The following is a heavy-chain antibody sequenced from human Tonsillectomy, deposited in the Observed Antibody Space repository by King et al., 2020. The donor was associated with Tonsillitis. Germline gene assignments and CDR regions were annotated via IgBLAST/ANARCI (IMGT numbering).Heavy chain of an antibody. Sequence: VQLVESGGGVVQPGRSLRLSCAASGFTFSTYGMHWVRQAPGKGLEWVAVIWYDGSNKYYAESVKGRFTISRDNSKNTLYLQMNSLRGEYTAVYYCARDLAAAHNWFDPWGQGTLVTVSS. CDR2: IWYDGSNK. D-gene: IGHD2-15*01. V-gene: IGHV3-33*08. CDR3: ARDLAAAHNWFDP. CDR1: GFTFSTYG. J-gene: IGHJ5*02.